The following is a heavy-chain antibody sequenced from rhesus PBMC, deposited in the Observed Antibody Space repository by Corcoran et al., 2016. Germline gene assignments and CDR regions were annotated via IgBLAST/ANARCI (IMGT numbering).Heavy chain of an antibody. J-gene: IGHJ3*01. CDR2: IGGSSGRT. CDR1: GGSISGYY. D-gene: IGHD3-16*01. CDR3: ARVRDSGSYLNAFDF. Sequence: QVQLEESGPGLVKPSETLSLTCAVSGGSISGYYWNWIRQPPGKGLGWIGYIGGSSGRTDYNPALKGRVTISTATSKNQRSLRLSSVAAADTAVYYCARVRDSGSYLNAFDFWGQGLRVTVSS. V-gene: IGHV4S5*01.